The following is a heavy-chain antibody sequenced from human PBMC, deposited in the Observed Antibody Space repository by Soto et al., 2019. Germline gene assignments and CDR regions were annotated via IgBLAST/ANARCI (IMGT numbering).Heavy chain of an antibody. Sequence: SETLSLTCTVSGDPINNHYWNWIRQPPGKGLEWIGYIYYNGDSAYNPSLKSRVTMSVDPSKNQLSLKLTSVTAADTAVYYCGRHLLPHGDSYQVGCWGQGTLVTVSS. V-gene: IGHV4-59*08. CDR2: IYYNGDS. CDR3: GRHLLPHGDSYQVGC. CDR1: GDPINNHY. J-gene: IGHJ4*02. D-gene: IGHD3-16*02.